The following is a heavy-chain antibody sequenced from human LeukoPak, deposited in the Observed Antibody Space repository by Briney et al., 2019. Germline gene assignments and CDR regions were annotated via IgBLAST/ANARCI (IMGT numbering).Heavy chain of an antibody. CDR1: GGSISNHF. Sequence: PSETLSLTCTVSGGSISNHFCSWIRQPAGKGLEWIGRVSTSGSTYYNPSLKSRVTISVDTSKNQFSLKLSSVTAADTAVYYCARRLGITIFGVVIDDYFDYWGQGTLVTVSS. CDR2: VSTSGST. CDR3: ARRLGITIFGVVIDDYFDY. D-gene: IGHD3-3*01. V-gene: IGHV4-4*07. J-gene: IGHJ4*02.